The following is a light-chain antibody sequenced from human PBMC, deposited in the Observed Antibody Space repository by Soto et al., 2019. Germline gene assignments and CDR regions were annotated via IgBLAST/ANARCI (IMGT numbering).Light chain of an antibody. J-gene: IGLJ2*01. V-gene: IGLV2-14*03. Sequence: QSVLTQPASVSGSPGQSITISCTGTSSDVGGYNYVSWYQHHPGKAPKLVIYDVSDRPSGVSNRFSGSKSGNTASLTISGLQAEDEGDFYCSSYTSSSIVVFGGGTKVTVL. CDR3: SSYTSSSIVV. CDR1: SSDVGGYNY. CDR2: DVS.